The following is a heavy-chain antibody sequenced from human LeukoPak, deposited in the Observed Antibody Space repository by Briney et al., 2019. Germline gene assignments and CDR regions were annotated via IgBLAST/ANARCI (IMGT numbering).Heavy chain of an antibody. CDR1: GGTFSSYA. CDR2: IIPILGIA. V-gene: IGHV1-69*04. D-gene: IGHD3-22*01. CDR3: ARVGDSSGYYDY. Sequence: SVKVSCKASGGTFSSYAISWVRQAPGQGLEWKGRIIPILGIANYAQKFQGRVTITADKSTSTAYMELSSLRSEDTAVYYCARVGDSSGYYDYWGQGTLVTVSS. J-gene: IGHJ4*02.